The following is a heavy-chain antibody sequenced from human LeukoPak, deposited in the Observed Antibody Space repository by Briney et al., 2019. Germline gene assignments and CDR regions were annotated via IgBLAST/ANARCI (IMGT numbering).Heavy chain of an antibody. CDR2: ISDYNGNT. J-gene: IGHJ4*02. CDR3: ARGTVSGADY. CDR1: GYTFTSYG. Sequence: ASVKASCKASGYTFTSYGISWGPQAPRQRLEWMGWISDYNGNTNYAQKLKGRVTITTDTSTSTAYMELRSLRSADTAVYYCARGTVSGADYWGQGTLVTVSS. D-gene: IGHD3-16*01. V-gene: IGHV1-18*01.